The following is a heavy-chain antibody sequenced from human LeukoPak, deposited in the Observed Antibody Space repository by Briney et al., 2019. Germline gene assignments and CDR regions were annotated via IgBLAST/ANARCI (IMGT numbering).Heavy chain of an antibody. V-gene: IGHV3-23*01. CDR3: AKDIGAEPEDWFDS. CDR1: GFRFSSYA. CDR2: ISGSGDNP. J-gene: IGHJ5*01. Sequence: GGSLRLSCAAPGFRFSSYAMTSVRQAPGKGLEWVSGISGSGDNPYYADSVKGRFTISRDNSKNTLYLQMNSLRAEDTAEYYCAKDIGAEPEDWFDSWGQGTLVTVTS. D-gene: IGHD5-12*01.